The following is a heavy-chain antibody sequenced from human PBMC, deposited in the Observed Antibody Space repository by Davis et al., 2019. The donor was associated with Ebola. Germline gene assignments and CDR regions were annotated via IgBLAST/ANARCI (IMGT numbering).Heavy chain of an antibody. V-gene: IGHV3-30*02. J-gene: IGHJ4*02. D-gene: IGHD5-12*01. Sequence: GESLKISCAASGFTFRSHGMHWVRQAPGKGLEWVAFIRYDGSNKYYADSVKGRFTISRDNSKNTLYLQMNSLRAEDTAVYYCAKVVGIVATQADYWGQGTLVTVSS. CDR2: IRYDGSNK. CDR3: AKVVGIVATQADY. CDR1: GFTFRSHG.